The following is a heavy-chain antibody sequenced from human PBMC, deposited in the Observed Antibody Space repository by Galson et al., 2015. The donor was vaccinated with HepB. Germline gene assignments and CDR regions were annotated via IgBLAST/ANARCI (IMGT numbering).Heavy chain of an antibody. V-gene: IGHV3-30*18. Sequence: SLRLSCAASGFIFSNYGMHWVRQAPGKGLEWVALISHDKRNKYYSDSVEGRFTVSRDNFKITLHLQMNSLRVEDTAVYYCAKEFPPYYGFWSGHQKWGQGTQVTVSP. CDR2: ISHDKRNK. J-gene: IGHJ4*02. D-gene: IGHD3-3*01. CDR1: GFIFSNYG. CDR3: AKEFPPYYGFWSGHQK.